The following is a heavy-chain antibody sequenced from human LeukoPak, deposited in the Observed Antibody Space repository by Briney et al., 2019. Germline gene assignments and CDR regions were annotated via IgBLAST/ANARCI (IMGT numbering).Heavy chain of an antibody. Sequence: GASVKVSCEASGYTFTSYGISWVRQAPGQGLEWMGWISAYNGNTNYAQKLQGRVTMTTDTSTSTAYMELRSLRSDDTAVYYCARVRYYYDSSGWNYFDYWGQGTLVTVSS. CDR3: ARVRYYYDSSGWNYFDY. D-gene: IGHD3-22*01. V-gene: IGHV1-18*01. CDR1: GYTFTSYG. CDR2: ISAYNGNT. J-gene: IGHJ4*02.